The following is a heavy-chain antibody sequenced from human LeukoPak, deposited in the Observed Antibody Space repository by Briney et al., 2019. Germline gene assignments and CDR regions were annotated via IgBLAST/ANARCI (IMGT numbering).Heavy chain of an antibody. D-gene: IGHD1-1*01. Sequence: GGSLRLPCAASGFTFSSYSMNWVRQAPGKGLEWVSSISSSSSYIYYADSVKGRFTISRDNAKNSLYLQMNSLRAEDTAVYYCARDDWNGLYYFDYWGQGTLVTVSS. CDR1: GFTFSSYS. CDR2: ISSSSSYI. J-gene: IGHJ4*02. CDR3: ARDDWNGLYYFDY. V-gene: IGHV3-21*01.